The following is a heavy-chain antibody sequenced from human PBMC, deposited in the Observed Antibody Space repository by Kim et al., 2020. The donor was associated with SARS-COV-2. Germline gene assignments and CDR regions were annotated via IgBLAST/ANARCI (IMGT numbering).Heavy chain of an antibody. D-gene: IGHD3-10*01. J-gene: IGHJ4*02. CDR1: GFTFSSYA. CDR3: AKAPRPRGLGSFDFDF. V-gene: IGHV3-23*01. Sequence: GWSLRLSCAASGFTFSSYALSWVRQAPGNGLEWVSTISAGGGNTYYADSVRGRFTISRDNSKNTLYLHMNSLRVADTAVYYCAKAPRPRGLGSFDFDFWGQGTLVTVSS. CDR2: ISAGGGNT.